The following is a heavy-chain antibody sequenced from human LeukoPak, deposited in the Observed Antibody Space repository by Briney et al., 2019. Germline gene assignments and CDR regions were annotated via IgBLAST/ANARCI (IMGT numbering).Heavy chain of an antibody. Sequence: SETLSLTCTLSGDSIISTIYRWGWIRQPPGKGLEWMGSIHYSGNTYYNPSLKSRFTMSVDTSKNQFSLKVKSVTATGTAVYYCARLHDLDYWGQGILVAVFS. J-gene: IGHJ4*02. CDR2: IHYSGNT. CDR1: GDSIISTIYR. CDR3: ARLHDLDY. V-gene: IGHV4-39*01. D-gene: IGHD5-24*01.